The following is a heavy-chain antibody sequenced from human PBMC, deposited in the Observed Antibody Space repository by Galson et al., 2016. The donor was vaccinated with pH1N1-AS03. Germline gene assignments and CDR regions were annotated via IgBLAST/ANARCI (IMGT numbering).Heavy chain of an antibody. CDR1: GYTFTSYA. Sequence: SVKVSCKASGYTFTSYAMHWVRQAPGQRLDWMGWINAGNGNTKYSQKFQGRVTITRDTSASTAYMELSSLGSEDTAVYYCARDRGSGYDLFDYYYGMDVWGQGTTVTVSS. CDR3: ARDRGSGYDLFDYYYGMDV. J-gene: IGHJ6*02. V-gene: IGHV1-3*01. CDR2: INAGNGNT. D-gene: IGHD5-12*01.